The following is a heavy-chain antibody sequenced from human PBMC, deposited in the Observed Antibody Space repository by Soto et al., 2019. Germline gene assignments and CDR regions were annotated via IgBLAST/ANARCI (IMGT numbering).Heavy chain of an antibody. V-gene: IGHV3-9*01. CDR2: ISWNSGSI. J-gene: IGHJ3*02. Sequence: PGGSLRLSCAASGFTFYDYAMHWVRQAPGKGLEWVSGISWNSGSIGYADSVKGRFTISRDNAKNSLYLQMNSLRAEDTALYYCAKATYYDFWRAFDIWGQGTMVTVSS. CDR3: AKATYYDFWRAFDI. CDR1: GFTFYDYA. D-gene: IGHD3-3*01.